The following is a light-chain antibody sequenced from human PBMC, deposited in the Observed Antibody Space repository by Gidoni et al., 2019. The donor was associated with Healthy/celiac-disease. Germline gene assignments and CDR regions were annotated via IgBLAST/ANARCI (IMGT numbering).Light chain of an antibody. J-gene: IGKJ5*01. CDR1: QSVSSSY. V-gene: IGKV3-20*01. Sequence: IVLTQPPGTLSLSPGERATLSCRASQSVSSSYLAWYQQKPGQAPRLLIYGASSRATGIPDRFSGSGSGTDFTLTISRLEPEDFAVYYCQQYGSSRITFGQGTRLEIK. CDR2: GAS. CDR3: QQYGSSRIT.